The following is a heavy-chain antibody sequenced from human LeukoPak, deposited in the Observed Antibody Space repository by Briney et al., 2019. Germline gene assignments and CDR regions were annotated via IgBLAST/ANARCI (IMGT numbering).Heavy chain of an antibody. CDR1: GFTFSSYA. CDR3: AKGWFGFSVIDY. D-gene: IGHD3-10*01. Sequence: GGSLRLSCAASGFTFSSYAMHWVRQAPGKGLEWVAVILYDGTNEFYADSVRGRFTISRDNSKNTLYLQMNSLRAEDTAVYNCAKGWFGFSVIDYWGQGTPVTVSS. V-gene: IGHV3-30*18. J-gene: IGHJ4*02. CDR2: ILYDGTNE.